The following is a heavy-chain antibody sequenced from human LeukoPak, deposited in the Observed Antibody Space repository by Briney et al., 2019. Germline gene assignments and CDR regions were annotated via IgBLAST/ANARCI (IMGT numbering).Heavy chain of an antibody. CDR3: ARVFYYGSGSYSTYDAFDI. V-gene: IGHV1-18*01. J-gene: IGHJ3*02. CDR2: ISAYNGNT. D-gene: IGHD3-10*01. Sequence: ASVKVSCKASGYTFTSYGISWVRQAPGQGLEWMGWISAYNGNTHYAQKLQGRVTMTTDTSTSTAYMELRGLRSDDTAVYYYARVFYYGSGSYSTYDAFDIWGQGTMVTVSS. CDR1: GYTFTSYG.